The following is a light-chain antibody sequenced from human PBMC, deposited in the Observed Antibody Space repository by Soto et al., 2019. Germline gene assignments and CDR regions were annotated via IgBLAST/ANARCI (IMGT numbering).Light chain of an antibody. Sequence: EIVLTQSPATLSLSPGESATLSCSASQSVRSERLAWYQHKRGQAPRLVIFDASSRATGIPERFSGSGSGTDFTLTITRLEPEDFAVYFCQQYDVSPITFGLGTRLEIK. CDR3: QQYDVSPIT. V-gene: IGKV3-20*01. J-gene: IGKJ5*01. CDR1: QSVRSER. CDR2: DAS.